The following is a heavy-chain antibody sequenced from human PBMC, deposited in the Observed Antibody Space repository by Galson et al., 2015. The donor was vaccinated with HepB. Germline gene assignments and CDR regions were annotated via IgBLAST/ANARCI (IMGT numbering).Heavy chain of an antibody. V-gene: IGHV1-69*06. CDR3: ARGRSPLRFLEWLPFDAFDI. J-gene: IGHJ3*02. CDR1: GGTFSSHA. Sequence: SVKVSCKASGGTFSSHAIDWVRQAPGQGPEWMGGIIAIFNRANYAPKFQGRVTITADKSTSTAYMELSSLRSEDTAVYYCARGRSPLRFLEWLPFDAFDIWGQGTMVTVSS. CDR2: IIAIFNRA. D-gene: IGHD3-3*01.